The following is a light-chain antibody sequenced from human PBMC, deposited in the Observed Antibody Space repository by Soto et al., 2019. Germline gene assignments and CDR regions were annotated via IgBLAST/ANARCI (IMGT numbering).Light chain of an antibody. CDR1: QGLSGW. J-gene: IGKJ5*01. CDR3: QHAHSFQLT. V-gene: IGKV1-12*01. Sequence: DIQRTQSPSSVSASVGDRVTITCRASQGLSGWLAWYQQKPGKAHKLLIYATSNLQSEFPSRFSCSELGTDFTLTSNSRQPGDFETDYCQHAHSFQLTFGHGTRLEIK. CDR2: ATS.